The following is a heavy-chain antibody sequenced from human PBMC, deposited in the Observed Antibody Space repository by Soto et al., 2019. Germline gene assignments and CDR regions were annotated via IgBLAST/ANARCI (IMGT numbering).Heavy chain of an antibody. CDR1: GFTFSSYS. D-gene: IGHD5-18*01. V-gene: IGHV3-48*01. J-gene: IGHJ4*02. CDR3: AREDSYGFFDY. CDR2: ISSSSSTI. Sequence: GGSLRLSCAASGFTFSSYSMNWVRQAPGKGLEWVSYISSSSSTIYYADSVKGRFTISRDNAKNSLYLQMNSLRAEDTAVYYCAREDSYGFFDYWGQGTLVTVSS.